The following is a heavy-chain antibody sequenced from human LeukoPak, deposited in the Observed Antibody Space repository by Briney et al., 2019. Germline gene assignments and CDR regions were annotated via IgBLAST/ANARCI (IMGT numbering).Heavy chain of an antibody. J-gene: IGHJ4*02. CDR1: GFTFSSYA. D-gene: IGHD6-13*01. Sequence: GGSLRLSCAASGFTFSSYAMSWVRQAPGKGLEWVSAISGSGGSTYYADSVKGRFTISRDNSKNTLYLQMNSLRAEDTAVYYCAKDRAAAGTLYYFDYWGQGTLVTVSS. V-gene: IGHV3-23*01. CDR3: AKDRAAAGTLYYFDY. CDR2: ISGSGGST.